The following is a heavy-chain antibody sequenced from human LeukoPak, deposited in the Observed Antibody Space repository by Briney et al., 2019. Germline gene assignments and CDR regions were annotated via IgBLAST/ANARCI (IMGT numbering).Heavy chain of an antibody. D-gene: IGHD5-18*01. CDR3: ATQASIQLWLLYYDY. Sequence: GGSLRLSCAASGFTFSSYEMNWVRQAPGKGLEWVSHISSSGSTIYYADSVKGRFTISRDNAKNSLYLQMNSLRAEDTAVYYCATQASIQLWLLYYDYWGQGTLVTVSS. J-gene: IGHJ4*02. V-gene: IGHV3-48*03. CDR2: ISSSGSTI. CDR1: GFTFSSYE.